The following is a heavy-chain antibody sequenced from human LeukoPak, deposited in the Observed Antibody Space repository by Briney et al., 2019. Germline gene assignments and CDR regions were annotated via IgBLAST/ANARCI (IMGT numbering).Heavy chain of an antibody. CDR1: GGSISSSNW. Sequence: SETLSLTCAVSGGSISSSNWWSWVRQPPGKGLEWIGEIYHSGSTNYNPSFKSRVTISVDKSKNQFSLKLSSVTAADTAVYYCAREFGELLNAFDIWGQGTMVTVSS. CDR2: IYHSGST. J-gene: IGHJ3*02. CDR3: AREFGELLNAFDI. D-gene: IGHD3-10*01. V-gene: IGHV4-4*02.